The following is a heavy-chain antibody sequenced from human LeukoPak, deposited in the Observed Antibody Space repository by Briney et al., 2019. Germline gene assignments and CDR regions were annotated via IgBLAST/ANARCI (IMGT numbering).Heavy chain of an antibody. CDR2: ISAYNGNT. V-gene: IGHV1-18*01. J-gene: IGHJ6*02. D-gene: IGHD6-6*01. Sequence: ASVKVSCKASGYTFTSYGISWMRQAPGQGLEWMGWISAYNGNTNYAQKLQGRVTMTTDTSTSTAYMELRSLRSDDTAVYYCARDRTAARPRGYYYYGMDVWGQGTTVTVSS. CDR1: GYTFTSYG. CDR3: ARDRTAARPRGYYYYGMDV.